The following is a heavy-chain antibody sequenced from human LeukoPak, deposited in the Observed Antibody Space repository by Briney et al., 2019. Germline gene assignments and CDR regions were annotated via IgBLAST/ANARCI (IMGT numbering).Heavy chain of an antibody. CDR3: ARVGPYNWKAGYYYYMDV. CDR1: GYTFTGYY. J-gene: IGHJ6*03. CDR2: INPNSGGT. D-gene: IGHD1-1*01. V-gene: IGHV1-2*02. Sequence: ASVKVSCKASGYTFTGYYMHWVRQAPGQGLEWMGWINPNSGGTNYAQKFQGRVTMTRDTSISTAYMELSRLRSDDTAVYYCARVGPYNWKAGYYYYMDVWGKGTTVTVSS.